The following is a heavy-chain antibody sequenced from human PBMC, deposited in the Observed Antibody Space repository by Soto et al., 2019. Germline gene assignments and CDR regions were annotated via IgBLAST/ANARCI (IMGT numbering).Heavy chain of an antibody. D-gene: IGHD6-13*01. CDR3: ARESPPYSSSWLGEIDY. V-gene: IGHV3-48*01. CDR2: ISSSSSTI. Sequence: GGSLRLSCAASGFTFSSYSMNWVRQAPGKGLEWVSYISSSSSTIYYADSVKGRFTISRDNAKNSLYLQMNSLRAEDTAVYYCARESPPYSSSWLGEIDYWGQGTLVTVSS. CDR1: GFTFSSYS. J-gene: IGHJ4*02.